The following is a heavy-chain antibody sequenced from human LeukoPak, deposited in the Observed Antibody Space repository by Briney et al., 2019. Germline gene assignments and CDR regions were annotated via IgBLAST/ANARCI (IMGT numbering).Heavy chain of an antibody. CDR3: AKWMVRRDFWSGAFDI. CDR2: ISGSGYNS. CDR1: GFTFSSYA. Sequence: GGSLRLTCAASGFTFSSYAMTWVRQAPGKGLEWVSAISGSGYNSYYADSVKGRFTISRDNSKNTLFLQMNSLRGEDTAIYYCAKWMVRRDFWSGAFDIWGQGTMVTV. D-gene: IGHD3-3*01. V-gene: IGHV3-23*01. J-gene: IGHJ3*02.